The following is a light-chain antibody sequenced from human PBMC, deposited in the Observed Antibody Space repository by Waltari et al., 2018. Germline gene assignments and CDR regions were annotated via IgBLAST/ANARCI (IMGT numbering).Light chain of an antibody. CDR2: EDN. CDR1: SGSVASNY. CDR3: QSYHSSGLYV. V-gene: IGLV6-57*04. J-gene: IGLJ1*01. Sequence: NFMLTQPHSVSDSPGKTVTISCTRSSGSVASNYVQWYQQRPGSAPTIVIYEDNRRPSGVPDRFSGSIDRSSNSASLTISGLDTEDEADYYCQSYHSSGLYVFGTGTKVTVL.